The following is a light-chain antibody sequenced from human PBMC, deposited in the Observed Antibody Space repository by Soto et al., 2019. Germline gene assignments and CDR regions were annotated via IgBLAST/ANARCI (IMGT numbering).Light chain of an antibody. CDR3: QQRRA. V-gene: IGKV3D-20*02. Sequence: EIVLTQSPGTLSLSPGEGATLSCRASRGVSANYLAWYQQKPGQAPTLLIYGASIRAAGIPDRFSGSGSGTDFTLTISSLEPEDFAVYYCQQRRAFGQGTRLEIK. CDR2: GAS. J-gene: IGKJ5*01. CDR1: RGVSANY.